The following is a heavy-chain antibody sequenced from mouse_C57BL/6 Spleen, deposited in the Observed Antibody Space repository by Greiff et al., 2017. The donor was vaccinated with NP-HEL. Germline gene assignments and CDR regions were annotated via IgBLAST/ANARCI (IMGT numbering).Heavy chain of an antibody. CDR2: IYPGDGDT. CDR3: AREGGLLRIDY. CDR1: GYAFSSSW. Sequence: VQRVESGPELVKPGASVKISCKASGYAFSSSWMNWVKQRPGKGLEWIGRIYPGDGDTNYNGKFKGKATLTADKSSSTAYMQLSSLTSEDSAVYFCAREGGLLRIDYWGQGTTLTVSS. J-gene: IGHJ2*01. D-gene: IGHD1-1*01. V-gene: IGHV1-82*01.